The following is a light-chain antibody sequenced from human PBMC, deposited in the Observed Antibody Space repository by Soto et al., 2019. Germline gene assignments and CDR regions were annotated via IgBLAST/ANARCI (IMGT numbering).Light chain of an antibody. V-gene: IGKV1-39*01. CDR2: ATS. CDR1: QSISIS. CDR3: QQSYSIPPT. J-gene: IGKJ2*01. Sequence: DIQMTQSPSSLSASVGDRVTITCRASQSISISLNWYRQEPGKAPKLLIFATSSLQSGVPSRFSGSGSGTDFTLTISSLQPEDFATYYCQQSYSIPPTCGQGTKLEIK.